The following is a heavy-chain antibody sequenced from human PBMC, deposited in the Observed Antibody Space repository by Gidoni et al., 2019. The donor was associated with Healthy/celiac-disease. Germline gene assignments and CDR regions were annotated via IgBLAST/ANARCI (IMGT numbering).Heavy chain of an antibody. J-gene: IGHJ4*02. D-gene: IGHD1-26*01. CDR2: INHSGST. CDR1: GGSFSGYY. Sequence: QVQLQQWGAGLLKPSETLSLTCAVYGGSFSGYYWSWIRQPPGKGLEWIGEINHSGSTNYNPSLKSRVTISVDTSKNQFSLKLSSVTAADTAVYYCARGPSYRSGSYYRNYFDYWGQGTLVTVSS. CDR3: ARGPSYRSGSYYRNYFDY. V-gene: IGHV4-34*01.